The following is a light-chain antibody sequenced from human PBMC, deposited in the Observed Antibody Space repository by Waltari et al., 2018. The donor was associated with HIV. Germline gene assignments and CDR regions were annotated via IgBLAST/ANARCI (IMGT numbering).Light chain of an antibody. Sequence: QSALTQPRSVSGSPGQSVTISCTGTSSDIGDYNSVSWYQQHPGKAPKLMLYDVTKRPSGVPDRCSGSKSGNPASLTISGLQAEDDAAYYCCSFAGSYTLVFGGGTKLTVL. CDR3: CSFAGSYTLV. V-gene: IGLV2-11*01. J-gene: IGLJ3*02. CDR2: DVT. CDR1: SSDIGDYNS.